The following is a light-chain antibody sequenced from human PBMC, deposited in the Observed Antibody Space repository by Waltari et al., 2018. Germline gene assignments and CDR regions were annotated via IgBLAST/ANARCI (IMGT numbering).Light chain of an antibody. J-gene: IGLJ1*01. V-gene: IGLV2-23*02. CDR3: CSYAGRGTYV. Sequence: QSALTQPASVSGTPGQSITISCTGTTSDVGNYDLVSWYQHHPGKAPKPRICEVINRPAGVSMRFSGAKSGSTASLIISGLQPDDEADYYCCSYAGRGTYVFGSGTKVTVL. CDR1: TSDVGNYDL. CDR2: EVI.